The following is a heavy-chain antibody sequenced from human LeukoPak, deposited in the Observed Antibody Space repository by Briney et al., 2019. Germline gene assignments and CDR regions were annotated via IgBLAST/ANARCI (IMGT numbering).Heavy chain of an antibody. CDR1: GFTVSSDY. J-gene: IGHJ5*02. CDR3: ARNWFDP. V-gene: IGHV3-53*05. Sequence: GGSPRLSCAAYGFTVSSDYMSWVRQAPGKGLEWVSVIYSGGSTYYADSVKGRFTISRDKSKNTVYLQMNSLRFEDTAMYYCARNWFDPWGQGTLVTVSS. CDR2: IYSGGST.